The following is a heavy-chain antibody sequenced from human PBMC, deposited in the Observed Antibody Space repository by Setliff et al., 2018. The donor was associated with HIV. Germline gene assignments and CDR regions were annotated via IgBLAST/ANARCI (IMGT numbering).Heavy chain of an antibody. J-gene: IGHJ4*02. CDR3: ARDDYGVNSLDY. CDR1: GFTFSSHW. D-gene: IGHD4-17*01. V-gene: IGHV3-74*01. CDR2: INTKGRGI. Sequence: PGGSLRLSCEASGFTFSSHWMHWVRQAPGKGLVHVSRINTKGRGITYADSVKGRFTISRDNAKNTVYLQMNSLRAEDTAVYYCARDDYGVNSLDYWGQGTLVTVPQ.